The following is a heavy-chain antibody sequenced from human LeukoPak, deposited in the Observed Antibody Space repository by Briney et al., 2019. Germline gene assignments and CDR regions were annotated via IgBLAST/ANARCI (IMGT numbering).Heavy chain of an antibody. CDR3: AKRILLSGMDV. Sequence: GGSLRLSCAPSGCTFNSYGMTLLRQAPRERLECVSAFSVSGAKTYYADSVKGRFTISRDNSKNTLYLQMDSLRAEDTAVYYCAKRILLSGMDVWGQGTTVIVSS. D-gene: IGHD2-15*01. CDR1: GCTFNSYG. J-gene: IGHJ6*02. V-gene: IGHV3-23*01. CDR2: FSVSGAKT.